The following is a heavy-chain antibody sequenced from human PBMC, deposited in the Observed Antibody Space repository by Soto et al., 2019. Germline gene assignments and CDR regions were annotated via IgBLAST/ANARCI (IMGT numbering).Heavy chain of an antibody. V-gene: IGHV1-3*01. CDR2: INAGNGNT. Sequence: ASVKVSCKASGYTFTSYAMHWVRQAPGQRLEWMGWINAGNGNTKYSQKFQGRVTITRDTSASTAYMELSSLKSEDTALYYCVRVSKVSVGTLDFWVQGTLVTVSS. J-gene: IGHJ4*01. CDR3: VRVSKVSVGTLDF. CDR1: GYTFTSYA.